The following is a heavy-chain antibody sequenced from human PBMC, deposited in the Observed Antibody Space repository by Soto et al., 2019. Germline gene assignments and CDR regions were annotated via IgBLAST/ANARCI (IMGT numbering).Heavy chain of an antibody. D-gene: IGHD4-17*01. J-gene: IGHJ5*02. CDR2: VYSTGTI. V-gene: IGHV4-4*07. CDR3: ARDDFGRKTRAFDP. CDR1: GDFISYYS. Sequence: SETLSLTCTVSGDFISYYSWAWIRQSAGKGLEWIGRVYSTGTIFYNPSLKSRATMSVDTSKNQLSLKLTSVNAADTAVYYCARDDFGRKTRAFDPWGQGNLVTVSS.